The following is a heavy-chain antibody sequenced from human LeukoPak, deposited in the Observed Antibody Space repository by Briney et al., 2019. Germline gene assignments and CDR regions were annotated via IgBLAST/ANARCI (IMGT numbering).Heavy chain of an antibody. CDR1: GFTFSRYR. D-gene: IGHD3-16*01. V-gene: IGHV3-74*01. CDR3: ARGAYYFYY. Sequence: GGSLRLSCAASGFTFSRYRMNWVRQAPGEGLVWVSFINSDGSTITYADSVKGRFTTSRDNAKNSLYLQMSSLRAEDTAVYYCARGAYYFYYWGQGTLVTVSS. J-gene: IGHJ4*02. CDR2: INSDGSTI.